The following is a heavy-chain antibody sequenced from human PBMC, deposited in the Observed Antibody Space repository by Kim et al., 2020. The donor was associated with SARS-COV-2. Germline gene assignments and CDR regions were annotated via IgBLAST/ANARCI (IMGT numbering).Heavy chain of an antibody. V-gene: IGHV3-74*01. CDR3: ARVNTGFFDY. Sequence: STSYADSVKGRFTISRDNAKNTLYLQMNSLRAEDTAVYYCARVNTGFFDYWGQGTLVTVSS. CDR2: ST. J-gene: IGHJ4*02. D-gene: IGHD2-21*01.